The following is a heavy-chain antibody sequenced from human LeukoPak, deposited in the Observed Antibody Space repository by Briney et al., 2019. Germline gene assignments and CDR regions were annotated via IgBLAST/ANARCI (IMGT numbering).Heavy chain of an antibody. CDR3: ARDKYCTSTSCSSGYYYYMDV. V-gene: IGHV1-69*05. J-gene: IGHJ6*03. D-gene: IGHD2-2*01. CDR1: GGTFSSYA. CDR2: IIPIFGTA. Sequence: GASVKVSCKASGGTFSSYAISWVRQAPGQGLEWMGGIIPIFGTANYAQKFQGRVTITTDESTSTAYMELSSLRSEDTAVYYCARDKYCTSTSCSSGYYYYMDVWGKGTTVTVSS.